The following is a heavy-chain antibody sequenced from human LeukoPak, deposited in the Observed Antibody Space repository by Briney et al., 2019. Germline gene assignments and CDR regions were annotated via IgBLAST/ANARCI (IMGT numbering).Heavy chain of an antibody. CDR2: IYHSGST. Sequence: SQTLSLTCTVSGGSISSGGYYWSWIRQPPGKGLEWIGYIYHSGSTYYNPSLKSRVTISVDRSKNQFSLKLSSVTAADTAVYYCARVPRGAARRAFDIWGQGTMVTVSS. CDR1: GGSISSGGYY. D-gene: IGHD6-6*01. J-gene: IGHJ3*02. V-gene: IGHV4-30-2*01. CDR3: ARVPRGAARRAFDI.